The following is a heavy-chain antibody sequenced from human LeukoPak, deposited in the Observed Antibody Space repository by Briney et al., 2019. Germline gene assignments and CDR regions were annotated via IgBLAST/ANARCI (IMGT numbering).Heavy chain of an antibody. D-gene: IGHD4-17*01. CDR2: IIPIFGTA. Sequence: ASVKVSCEASGGTFSSYAISWVRQAPGQGLEWMGRIIPIFGTANYAQKFQGRVTITTDESTSTAYMELSSLRSEDTAVYYCAREEVTVTTKPFDYWGQGTLVTVSS. CDR3: AREEVTVTTKPFDY. J-gene: IGHJ4*02. V-gene: IGHV1-69*05. CDR1: GGTFSSYA.